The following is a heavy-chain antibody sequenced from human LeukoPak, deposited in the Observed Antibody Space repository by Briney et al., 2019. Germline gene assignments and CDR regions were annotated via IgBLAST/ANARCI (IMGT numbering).Heavy chain of an antibody. J-gene: IGHJ4*02. D-gene: IGHD3-22*01. CDR1: GFTFSSYA. V-gene: IGHV3-23*01. Sequence: GGSLRLSCAASGFTFSSYAMSWVRQAPGKGLEWVSAISGSGGSTYYADSVKGRFTISRDNSKNTLYLQMNSLRAEDTAVYYCAKCSGYYDSSGYYFDYWGQGTLVTVSS. CDR2: ISGSGGST. CDR3: AKCSGYYDSSGYYFDY.